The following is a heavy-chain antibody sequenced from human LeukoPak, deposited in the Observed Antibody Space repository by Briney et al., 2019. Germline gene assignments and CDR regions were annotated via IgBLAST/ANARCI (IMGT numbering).Heavy chain of an antibody. CDR2: IYTSGST. D-gene: IGHD1-14*01. J-gene: IGHJ6*03. CDR1: GGSISSYY. Sequence: SSETLSLTCTVSGGSISSYYWSWIRQPAGKGLEWIGRIYTSGSTNYNPSLKSRVTISVDTSKNQFSLKLSSVTAADTAVYYCARDMGEIKGAGRRGTTNGYYYYYMDVWGKGTTVTVSS. CDR3: ARDMGEIKGAGRRGTTNGYYYYYMDV. V-gene: IGHV4-4*07.